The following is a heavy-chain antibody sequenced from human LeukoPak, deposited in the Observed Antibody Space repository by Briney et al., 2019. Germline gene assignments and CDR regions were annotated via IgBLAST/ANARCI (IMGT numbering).Heavy chain of an antibody. CDR2: INPSGGST. J-gene: IGHJ2*01. CDR3: AGDGDSSGYYRPDPNWYFDL. Sequence: GASVKISCKASGYTFTSYYMHWVRQAPGQGLEWMGIINPSGGSTSYAQKFQGRVTMTRDMSTSTVYMELSSLRSEDTAVYYCAGDGDSSGYYRPDPNWYFDLWGRGTLVTVSS. CDR1: GYTFTSYY. D-gene: IGHD3-22*01. V-gene: IGHV1-46*01.